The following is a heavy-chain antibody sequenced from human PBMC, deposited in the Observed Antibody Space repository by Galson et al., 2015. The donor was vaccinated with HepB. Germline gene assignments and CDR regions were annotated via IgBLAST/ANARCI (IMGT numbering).Heavy chain of an antibody. CDR2: MNPNSGNT. D-gene: IGHD3-10*01. CDR3: ARGGYYGSGSYFGWFDP. Sequence: SVKVSCKASGYTFTSYDINWVRQATGQGLEWMGWMNPNSGNTGYAQKFQGRVTMTRNTSISTAYMELSSLRSEDTAVYYRARGGYYGSGSYFGWFDPWGQGTLVTVSS. V-gene: IGHV1-8*01. CDR1: GYTFTSYD. J-gene: IGHJ5*02.